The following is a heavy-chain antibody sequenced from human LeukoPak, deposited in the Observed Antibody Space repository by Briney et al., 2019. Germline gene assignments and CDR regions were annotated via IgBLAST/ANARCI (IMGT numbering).Heavy chain of an antibody. CDR1: GFTLSSYA. Sequence: GGSLRLSCAASGFTLSSYAMHWVRQAPGKGLEWVAVISYDGSNKYYADSVKGRFTISRDNSKNTLYLQMYSLRAEDTAVYYCARGGQQWLVRPFDYWGQGTLVTVSS. J-gene: IGHJ4*02. D-gene: IGHD6-19*01. CDR2: ISYDGSNK. CDR3: ARGGQQWLVRPFDY. V-gene: IGHV3-30-3*01.